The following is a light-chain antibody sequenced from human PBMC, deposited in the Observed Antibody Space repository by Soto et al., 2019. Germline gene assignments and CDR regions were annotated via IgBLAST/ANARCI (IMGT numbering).Light chain of an antibody. CDR2: GAS. J-gene: IGKJ5*01. CDR3: QQRSNWPPIT. Sequence: EIVMTQSPATLSVSPGERATLSCRASQSVSSDLAWYHQKPGQAPRLVIYGASARATGIPARFSGSGSGTEFTLTISGLQSEDFAVYYCQQRSNWPPITFGQGTRLEIK. CDR1: QSVSSD. V-gene: IGKV3-15*01.